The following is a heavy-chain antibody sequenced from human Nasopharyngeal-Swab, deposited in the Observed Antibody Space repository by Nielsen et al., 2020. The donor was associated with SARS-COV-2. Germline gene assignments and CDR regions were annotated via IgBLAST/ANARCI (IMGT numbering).Heavy chain of an antibody. Sequence: GESLKISCAASGFIVSSDYMRWVRQAPGKGLEWVSGISDGGGSTSYADSAKGRFTISRDNSKKTLYLQMNSLTAEDTAVYYCAKVLAAAVAYYYGMDVWGQGTTVTVSS. CDR3: AKVLAAAVAYYYGMDV. D-gene: IGHD6-13*01. CDR1: GFIVSSDY. V-gene: IGHV3-23*01. J-gene: IGHJ6*02. CDR2: ISDGGGST.